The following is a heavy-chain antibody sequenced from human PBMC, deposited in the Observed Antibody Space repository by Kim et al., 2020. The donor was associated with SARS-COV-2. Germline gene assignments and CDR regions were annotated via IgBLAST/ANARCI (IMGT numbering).Heavy chain of an antibody. D-gene: IGHD1-26*01. Sequence: GGSLRLSCAASGFTFSSYWMSWVRQAPGKGLEWVANIKQDGSEKYYVDSVKGRFTISRDNAKNSLYLQMNSLRAEDTAVYYCAREVTDPFTAVGRFDPWGQGTLVTLSS. CDR2: IKQDGSEK. J-gene: IGHJ5*02. V-gene: IGHV3-7*03. CDR3: AREVTDPFTAVGRFDP. CDR1: GFTFSSYW.